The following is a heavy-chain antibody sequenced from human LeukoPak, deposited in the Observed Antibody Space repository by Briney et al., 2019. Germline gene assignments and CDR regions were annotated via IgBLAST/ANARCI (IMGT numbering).Heavy chain of an antibody. Sequence: GASVKVSCKASGGTFSSYAISWVRQAPGQGLEWMGRIIPILGIANYAQKFQGRVTITADKSTSTAYMELSSLRSEDTAVYYCARHPWTWYSGYESYYFDYWAREPWSPSPQ. CDR1: GGTFSSYA. CDR3: ARHPWTWYSGYESYYFDY. D-gene: IGHD5-12*01. CDR2: IIPILGIA. V-gene: IGHV1-69*04. J-gene: IGHJ4*02.